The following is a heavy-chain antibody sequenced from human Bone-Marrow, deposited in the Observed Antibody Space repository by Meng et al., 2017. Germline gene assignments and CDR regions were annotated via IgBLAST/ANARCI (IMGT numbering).Heavy chain of an antibody. CDR3: ASRTTGAAATYFVY. D-gene: IGHD4-17*01. Sequence: GESLKISCTTSGFAFASYSMHWVRQAPGNGPEWLAVTSRDGTYASYTDSVKGRFTISRDNSKSTLYLEMNSLRTEDTAVYSCASRTTGAAATYFVYWGPGTLVTVSS. CDR1: GFAFASYS. CDR2: TSRDGTYA. V-gene: IGHV3-30*10. J-gene: IGHJ4*02.